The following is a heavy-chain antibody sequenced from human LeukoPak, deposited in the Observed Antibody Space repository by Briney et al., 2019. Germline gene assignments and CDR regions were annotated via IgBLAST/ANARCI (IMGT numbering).Heavy chain of an antibody. D-gene: IGHD2/OR15-2a*01. CDR3: ARHGPTLSTLLNLGY. V-gene: IGHV5-51*01. J-gene: IGHJ4*02. CDR2: IYPGDSDT. Sequence: GESLKISCKGSGYSFTGYWIGWVRQMPGKGLEWMGIIYPGDSDTRYSPSFQGQVTISAEKSISTAYLQWSSLKASDTAMYYCARHGPTLSTLLNLGYWGQGTLVTVSS. CDR1: GYSFTGYW.